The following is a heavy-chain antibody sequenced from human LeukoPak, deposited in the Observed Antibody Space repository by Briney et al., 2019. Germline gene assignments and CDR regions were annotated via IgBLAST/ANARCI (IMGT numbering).Heavy chain of an antibody. J-gene: IGHJ4*02. Sequence: PGGSLRLSCAASGFTFSSYAMHWVRQAPGKGLEWVAVISYDGSNKYYADSVKGRFTISRDNSKNTLYLQMNSLRAEDTAVYYCAKDSLVVTASSTDDYWGQGTLVTVSS. CDR2: ISYDGSNK. CDR3: AKDSLVVTASSTDDY. V-gene: IGHV3-30-3*01. D-gene: IGHD2-21*02. CDR1: GFTFSSYA.